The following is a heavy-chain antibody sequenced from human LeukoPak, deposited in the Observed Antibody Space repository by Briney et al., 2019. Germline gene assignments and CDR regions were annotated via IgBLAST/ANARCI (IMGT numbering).Heavy chain of an antibody. CDR3: ARRIVVAGLFDY. CDR2: IYSSGST. CDR1: GGSISSGGYY. Sequence: SETLSLTCTVSGGSISSGGYYWSWIRQHPGRGLGWIGYIYSSGSTYYNPSLKSRVTISADTSKNQFSLKLSSVTAADTAVYYCARRIVVAGLFDYWGQGTLVTVSS. J-gene: IGHJ4*02. V-gene: IGHV4-31*03. D-gene: IGHD6-19*01.